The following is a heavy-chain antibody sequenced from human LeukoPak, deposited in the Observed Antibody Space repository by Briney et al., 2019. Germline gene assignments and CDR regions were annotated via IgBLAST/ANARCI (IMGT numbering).Heavy chain of an antibody. V-gene: IGHV3-30-3*01. CDR3: ASQKAADV. D-gene: IGHD6-13*01. CDR2: ISYDGSNK. CDR1: GFTFSSYA. J-gene: IGHJ6*02. Sequence: GGSLRLSCAASGFTFSSYAMHWVRQAPGKGLEWVAVISYDGSNKYYADSVKGRFTISRDNSKNTLYLQMDSLRAEDTAVYYCASQKAADVWGQGTTVTVSS.